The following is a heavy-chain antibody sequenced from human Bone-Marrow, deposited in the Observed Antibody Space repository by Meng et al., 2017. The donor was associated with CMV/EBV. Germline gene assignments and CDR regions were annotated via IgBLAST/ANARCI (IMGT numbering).Heavy chain of an antibody. V-gene: IGHV4-59*01. Sequence: GSLRLSCTVSGGSISSYYWSWIRQPPGKGLEWIGYIYYSGSTNYNPSLKSRVTISVDTSKNQFSLKLSSVTAADTAVYYCARAERTVTTSNYYYGMDVWGQGTTVTVSS. CDR2: IYYSGST. D-gene: IGHD4-17*01. J-gene: IGHJ6*02. CDR3: ARAERTVTTSNYYYGMDV. CDR1: GGSISSYY.